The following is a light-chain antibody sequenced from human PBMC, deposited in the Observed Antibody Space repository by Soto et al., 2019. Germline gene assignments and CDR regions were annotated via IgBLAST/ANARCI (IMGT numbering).Light chain of an antibody. V-gene: IGLV2-23*01. CDR3: CSYAGSYV. J-gene: IGLJ1*01. CDR1: RSYVGSHNR. CDR2: EGS. Sequence: QSSLTQPASVSEFPGQSITISCTGTRSYVGSHNRLSWYQQHPGEAPNLIIYEGSKRPSGVSKRFSSTKSGNTAPLTISGLQAEHEADYYCCSYAGSYVFGTGTKVTVL.